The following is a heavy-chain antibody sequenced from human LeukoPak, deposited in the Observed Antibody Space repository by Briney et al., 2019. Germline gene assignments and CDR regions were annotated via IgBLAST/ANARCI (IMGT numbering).Heavy chain of an antibody. CDR3: ARITYDSSGYYYNFQH. D-gene: IGHD3-22*01. J-gene: IGHJ1*01. Sequence: SVKVSCKASGGTFSSYAISWVRQAPGQGLEWMGGIIPIFGTANYAQKFQGRVTITTDESTSTAYMELSSLRSEDTAVYSCARITYDSSGYYYNFQHWGQGTLVTVSS. V-gene: IGHV1-69*05. CDR2: IIPIFGTA. CDR1: GGTFSSYA.